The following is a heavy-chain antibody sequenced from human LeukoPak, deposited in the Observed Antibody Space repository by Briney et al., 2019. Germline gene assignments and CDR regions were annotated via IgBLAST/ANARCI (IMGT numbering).Heavy chain of an antibody. CDR3: ATFGLVAALDL. CDR2: INPAGSET. V-gene: IGHV3-7*01. J-gene: IGHJ4*02. CDR1: GFSFNAYW. Sequence: PGGSLRLSCAASGFSFNAYWMAWVRQAPGTGLEWVANINPAGSETFHVDPVKGRFSISRDHAKNLVYLQMNSLRAEDTAVYYYATFGLVAALDLWGQGTLVTVSS. D-gene: IGHD5-12*01.